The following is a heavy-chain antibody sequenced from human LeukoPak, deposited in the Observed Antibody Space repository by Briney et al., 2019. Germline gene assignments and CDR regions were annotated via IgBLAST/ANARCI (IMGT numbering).Heavy chain of an antibody. CDR1: GFTFGDYA. CDR3: TRPLFGVAPAAPIY. V-gene: IGHV3-49*04. D-gene: IGHD2-2*01. CDR2: TRSKAYGGTT. J-gene: IGHJ4*02. Sequence: GGSLRLSCTASGFTFGDYAMSWVRQAPGKGPEWVGFTRSKAYGGTTEYAASVKGRFTISRDDSKSIAYLQMNSLKTEDTAVYYCTRPLFGVAPAAPIYWGRGTLVTVSS.